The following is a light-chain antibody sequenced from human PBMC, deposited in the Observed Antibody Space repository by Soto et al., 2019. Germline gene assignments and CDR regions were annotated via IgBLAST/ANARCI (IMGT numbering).Light chain of an antibody. V-gene: IGKV1-5*03. CDR1: QSVSVW. J-gene: IGKJ1*01. CDR3: QQYNSYSRT. Sequence: DIQMTQSPSTLSASVGDRVTITCRASQSVSVWLAWYQQKPGKAPNLLIYRASTLESGVPSRFSGSGSGTEFTLTISSLQPDDFATYYCQQYNSYSRTFGQGTKVDIK. CDR2: RAS.